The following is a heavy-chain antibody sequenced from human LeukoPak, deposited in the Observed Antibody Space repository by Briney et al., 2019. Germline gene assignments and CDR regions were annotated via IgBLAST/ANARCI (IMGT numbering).Heavy chain of an antibody. CDR1: GYTFTSYD. Sequence: GASVKVSCKASGYTFTSYDINWVRQATGQGLEWMGWMNPNSGNTGYAQKFRGRVTMTRNTSISTAYMELSSLRSEDTAVYYCARALEMATIDYWGQGTLVTVSS. D-gene: IGHD5-24*01. CDR2: MNPNSGNT. V-gene: IGHV1-8*01. CDR3: ARALEMATIDY. J-gene: IGHJ4*02.